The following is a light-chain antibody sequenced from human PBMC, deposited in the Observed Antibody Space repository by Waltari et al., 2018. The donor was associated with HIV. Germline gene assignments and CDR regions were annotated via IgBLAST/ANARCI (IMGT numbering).Light chain of an antibody. J-gene: IGLJ3*02. Sequence: QSALTQPPSASGSPGQSVTISCTGTSSDVGGYNYVSWYQQHPGKAPKLMIYEVSKRPPGVPVRCFGSKSGNTAARTVSGLQAEDEADYYCSSYAGSFWVFGGGTKLTVL. CDR3: SSYAGSFWV. V-gene: IGLV2-8*01. CDR1: SSDVGGYNY. CDR2: EVS.